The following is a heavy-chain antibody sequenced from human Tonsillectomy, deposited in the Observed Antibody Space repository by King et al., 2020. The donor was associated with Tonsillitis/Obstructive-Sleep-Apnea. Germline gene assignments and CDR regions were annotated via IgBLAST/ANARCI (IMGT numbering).Heavy chain of an antibody. J-gene: IGHJ6*02. CDR3: ANYSTYDFWNDYPDNYYYYYGMDV. Sequence: VQLVESGAEVKKPGESLKISCKGSGYSFTTYWIAWVRQMPGKGLEWMGIIYPDDSDTRYSPSFQGQVTISADKSISTAYLQWSSLKASDTAMYYCANYSTYDFWNDYPDNYYYYYGMDVWGQGTMVTVSS. CDR1: GYSFTTYW. CDR2: IYPDDSDT. D-gene: IGHD3-3*01. V-gene: IGHV5-51*03.